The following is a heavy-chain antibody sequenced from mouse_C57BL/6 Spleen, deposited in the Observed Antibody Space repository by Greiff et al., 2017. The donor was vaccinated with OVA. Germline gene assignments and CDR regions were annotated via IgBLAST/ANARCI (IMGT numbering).Heavy chain of an antibody. CDR2: IHPNSGST. J-gene: IGHJ4*01. Sequence: QVQLQQPGAELVKPGASVKLSCKASGYTFTSYWMHWVKQRPGQGLEWIGMIHPNSGSTNYNEKFKSKATLTVDKSSSTAYMQLSSLTSEDSAVYYCAIERYSNYEAMDYWGQGTSVTVSS. D-gene: IGHD2-5*01. CDR1: GYTFTSYW. V-gene: IGHV1-64*01. CDR3: AIERYSNYEAMDY.